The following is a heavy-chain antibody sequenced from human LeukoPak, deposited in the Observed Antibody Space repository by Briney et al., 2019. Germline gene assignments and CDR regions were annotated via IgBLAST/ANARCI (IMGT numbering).Heavy chain of an antibody. V-gene: IGHV3-30*03. CDR3: ARDRVNWNDVGGLFDY. CDR2: ISYDGSDN. J-gene: IGHJ4*02. CDR1: GFTFSTYG. Sequence: GGSLRLACAASGFTFSTYGMHWVRQAPGKGLEWVSVISYDGSDNYYADSVKGRFTISRDNSKNTLYLQMNSLRPEDTAVYYCARDRVNWNDVGGLFDYWGQETQGSASS. D-gene: IGHD1-1*01.